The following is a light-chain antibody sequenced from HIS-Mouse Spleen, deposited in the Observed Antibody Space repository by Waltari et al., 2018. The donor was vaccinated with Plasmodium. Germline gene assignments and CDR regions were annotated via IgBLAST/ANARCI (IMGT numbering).Light chain of an antibody. CDR2: QDS. CDR1: NLGDKY. CDR3: QAWDSSTVV. V-gene: IGLV3-1*01. J-gene: IGLJ2*01. Sequence: SYELTHPPSVSDSQGQTARITCSGDNLGDKYDCWYQQTPSHTHVLVIYQDSKRPSGIPERFSGSNSGNTATLTISGTQAMDEADYYCQAWDSSTVVFGGGTKLTVL.